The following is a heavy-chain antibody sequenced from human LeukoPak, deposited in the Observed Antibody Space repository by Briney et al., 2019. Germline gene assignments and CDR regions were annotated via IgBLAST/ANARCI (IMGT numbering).Heavy chain of an antibody. D-gene: IGHD4-17*01. CDR1: GYTFTGYY. Sequence: ASVKVSCKASGYTFTGYYIHWVRQAPGQGLEWMGWINPNSGGTNYAQKFQGRVTMTRDTSIGTAYMELSRLRSDDTAVYYCARGPALHHYGDYGGGFDYWGQGTLVTVSS. V-gene: IGHV1-2*02. J-gene: IGHJ4*02. CDR2: INPNSGGT. CDR3: ARGPALHHYGDYGGGFDY.